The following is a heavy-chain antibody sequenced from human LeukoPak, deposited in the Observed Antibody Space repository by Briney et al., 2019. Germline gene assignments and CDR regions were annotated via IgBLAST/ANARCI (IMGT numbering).Heavy chain of an antibody. CDR2: INPDSGGT. Sequence: ASVKVSCKASGYTFTDYYMHWVRQAPGQGLEWMGRINPDSGGTNYAQKFQGRVTMTRDTSISTAYMELSRLRSDDTAVYYCARDGGSSADFDHWGQGTLVTVSS. J-gene: IGHJ4*02. V-gene: IGHV1-2*06. D-gene: IGHD1-26*01. CDR1: GYTFTDYY. CDR3: ARDGGSSADFDH.